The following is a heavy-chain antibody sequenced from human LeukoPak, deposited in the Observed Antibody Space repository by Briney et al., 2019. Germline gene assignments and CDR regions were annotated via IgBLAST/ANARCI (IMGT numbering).Heavy chain of an antibody. J-gene: IGHJ5*02. V-gene: IGHV3-23*01. D-gene: IGHD3-9*01. CDR2: IGFGDDSA. Sequence: GGSLRLSCAASGFTFNSYAMSWVRQAPGKGLEWVSTIGFGDDSAYYADSVKGRFTISRDNSKNTLYLQMNYLRAEDAAVYYCAKDPTSVGGRHDWLLDSWGQGTLVTVSS. CDR1: GFTFNSYA. CDR3: AKDPTSVGGRHDWLLDS.